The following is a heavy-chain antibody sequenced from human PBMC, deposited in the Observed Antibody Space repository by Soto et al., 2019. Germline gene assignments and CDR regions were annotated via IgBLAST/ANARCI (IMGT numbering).Heavy chain of an antibody. Sequence: WASVKVSCKASGYTFTSYAMHWVRQAPGQRLEWMGWINAGNGNTKYSQKFQGRVTITRDTSASTAYMELSSLRSEDTAVYYCASGAITMVRGVIIPIDYYYYGMDVWGQGTTVTVSS. CDR1: GYTFTSYA. J-gene: IGHJ6*02. CDR2: INAGNGNT. V-gene: IGHV1-3*01. CDR3: ASGAITMVRGVIIPIDYYYYGMDV. D-gene: IGHD3-10*01.